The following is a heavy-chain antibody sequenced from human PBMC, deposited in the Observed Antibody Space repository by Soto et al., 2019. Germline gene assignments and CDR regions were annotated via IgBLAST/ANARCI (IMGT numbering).Heavy chain of an antibody. Sequence: PGGSLRLSCTAAGFTFGDYAMSWVRQAPGKGLEWVGYIRSKASGGTAEYAASVKGRFTFSRDDSKSIAYLQMNSLKIEDTATYYCTRDQPITPWGQGTMVTVSS. V-gene: IGHV3-49*04. CDR3: TRDQPITP. CDR1: GFTFGDYA. J-gene: IGHJ3*01. CDR2: IRSKASGGTA. D-gene: IGHD3-10*01.